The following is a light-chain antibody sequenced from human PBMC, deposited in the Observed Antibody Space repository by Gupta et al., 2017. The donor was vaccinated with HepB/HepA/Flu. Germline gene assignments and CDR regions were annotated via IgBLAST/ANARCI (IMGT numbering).Light chain of an antibody. Sequence: SYVLTQPPSVAVGPGKTDRIPWGGNNIESETVHWYQRRPGQAPVPCVYEGSDRRSGLPERLSGSNSGNTATLTIRRVEGGNEAAYYCQVGDGTSDHTWVFGGGTKMTVL. J-gene: IGLJ3*02. V-gene: IGLV3-21*03. CDR1: NIESET. CDR2: EGS. CDR3: QVGDGTSDHTWV.